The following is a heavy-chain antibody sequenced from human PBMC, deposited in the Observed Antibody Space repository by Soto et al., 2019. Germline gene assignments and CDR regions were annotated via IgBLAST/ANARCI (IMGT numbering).Heavy chain of an antibody. J-gene: IGHJ4*02. CDR3: ARGRRFFDWYLLDY. V-gene: IGHV4-30-2*01. CDR2: IYHSGST. Sequence: SETLSLTCAVSGGSISSGGYSWSWIRQPPGKGLEWIGYIYHSGSTYYNPSLKSRVTISVDRSKNQFSLKLSSETAADTAVYYCARGRRFFDWYLLDYWGQGTLVTVSS. D-gene: IGHD3-9*01. CDR1: GGSISSGGYS.